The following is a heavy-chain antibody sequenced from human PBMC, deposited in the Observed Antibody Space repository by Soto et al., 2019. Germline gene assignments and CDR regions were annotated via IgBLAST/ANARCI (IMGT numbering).Heavy chain of an antibody. CDR2: ITHRGSP. D-gene: IGHD4-17*01. J-gene: IGHJ4*02. V-gene: IGHV4-34*01. Sequence: QVQLQQWGAGLLKPSETLSLTCAVYGGSFSGYHWTWIRQPPGRGLEWIGEITHRGSPNYNPSFKGRVTISVDPSKNQFSLVLTSVTAADTAVYYCARIPGSDYSDPHDFWGQGMLVTVSS. CDR1: GGSFSGYH. CDR3: ARIPGSDYSDPHDF.